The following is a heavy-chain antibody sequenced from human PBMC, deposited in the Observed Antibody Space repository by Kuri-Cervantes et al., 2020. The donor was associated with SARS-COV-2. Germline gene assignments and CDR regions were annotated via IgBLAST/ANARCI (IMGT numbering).Heavy chain of an antibody. J-gene: IGHJ3*02. D-gene: IGHD6-13*01. CDR2: INPSSGGA. CDR1: GYTFTGYY. Sequence: ASVKVSCKASGYTFTGYYMHWVRQAPGQGLEWMGWINPSSGGANYAQKFQGRVTMTRDTSISTAYMELSRLRSDDTAVYYCARDGGTSIAAAGMEYAFDIWGQGTMVTVSS. V-gene: IGHV1-2*02. CDR3: ARDGGTSIAAAGMEYAFDI.